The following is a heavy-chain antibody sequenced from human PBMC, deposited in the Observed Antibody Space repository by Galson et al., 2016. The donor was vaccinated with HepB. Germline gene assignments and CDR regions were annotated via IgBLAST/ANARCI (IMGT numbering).Heavy chain of an antibody. Sequence: SLRLSCAVSDPTFENSWMHWVRQGPGKGLVWVSHINSDGSTTTYADSVKGRFTISRDNAKNTLHLQLHSLRAEDTAVYYCARDRAYSQDSWGQGTLVTVAS. D-gene: IGHD4-11*01. CDR2: INSDGSTT. CDR1: DPTFENSW. J-gene: IGHJ4*02. V-gene: IGHV3-74*01. CDR3: ARDRAYSQDS.